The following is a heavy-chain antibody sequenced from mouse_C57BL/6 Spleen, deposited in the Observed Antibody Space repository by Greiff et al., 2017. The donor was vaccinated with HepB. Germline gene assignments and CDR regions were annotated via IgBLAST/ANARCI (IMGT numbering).Heavy chain of an antibody. CDR1: GYSFTSYW. J-gene: IGHJ3*01. D-gene: IGHD1-2*01. CDR2: IYPGSGST. CDR3: ARSGYGAWFAY. V-gene: IGHV1-55*01. Sequence: QVQLQQSGAELVQPGASVKMSCKASGYSFTSYWITWVKQRPGQGLEWIGDIYPGSGSTNYNENFKSKATLTVDTSSSTAYMQLSSLTSEDSAVYYCARSGYGAWFAYWGQGTLVTVSA.